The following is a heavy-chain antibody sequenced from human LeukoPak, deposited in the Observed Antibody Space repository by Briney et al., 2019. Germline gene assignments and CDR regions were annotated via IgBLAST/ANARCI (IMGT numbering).Heavy chain of an antibody. CDR1: GFTFVA. CDR2: IDWNSGSI. V-gene: IGHV3-9*01. J-gene: IGHJ4*02. CDR3: GKDIGSSSPGGGFGH. D-gene: IGHD6-19*01. Sequence: GGSLRLSCAASGFTFVAMHWVRQAPGKGLEWVSGIDWNSGSIGYADSVKGRFTISRDNVKNSLYLQMNRLRAEDTALYYCGKDIGSSSPGGGFGHWGQGTLVTVSS.